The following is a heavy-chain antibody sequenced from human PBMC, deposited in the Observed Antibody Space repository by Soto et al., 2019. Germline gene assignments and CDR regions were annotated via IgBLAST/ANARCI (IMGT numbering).Heavy chain of an antibody. V-gene: IGHV4-30-4*01. CDR1: GASIYTGVYF. D-gene: IGHD6-19*01. CDR3: ARGLTTENVDS. Sequence: QVQLQESGPGLGRPSQTLSLTCSVSGASIYTGVYFCSWIRPSPGKGLEWIGHIHNRGSPYNNPSLKIRVTIPAATSMNQFSLALTSGTAANTPMYYCARGLTTENVDSWGQGILVTVA. CDR2: IHNRGSP. J-gene: IGHJ4*02.